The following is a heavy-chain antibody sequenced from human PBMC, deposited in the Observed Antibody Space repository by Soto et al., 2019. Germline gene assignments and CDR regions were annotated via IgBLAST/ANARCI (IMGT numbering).Heavy chain of an antibody. CDR2: ISDSGGNT. Sequence: GGTVRLACAVSRDWLNSSAISYVGHSPRKEMEWVSSISDSGGNTYFADSVKGRFTISRDNSKHTLYLQMNSLRAEDTAVYYCVRDGGAAGMGYYYYYGMDVGGQGT. CDR1: RDWLNSSA. D-gene: IGHD6-13*01. J-gene: IGHJ6*02. V-gene: IGHV3-23*01. CDR3: VRDGGAAGMGYYYYYGMDV.